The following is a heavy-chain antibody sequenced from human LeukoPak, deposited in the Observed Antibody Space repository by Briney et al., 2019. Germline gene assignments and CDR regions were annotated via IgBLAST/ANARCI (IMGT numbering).Heavy chain of an antibody. V-gene: IGHV3-7*01. J-gene: IGHJ4*02. CDR3: AKDLRRFGELLPFGY. CDR1: GFTFSSYW. CDR2: IKQDGSEK. Sequence: PGGSLRLSCAASGFTFSSYWMSWVRQAPGKGLEWVANIKQDGSEKYYVDSVKGRFTISRDNSKNTLYLQMNSLRAEDTAVYYCAKDLRRFGELLPFGYWGQGTLVTVSS. D-gene: IGHD3-10*01.